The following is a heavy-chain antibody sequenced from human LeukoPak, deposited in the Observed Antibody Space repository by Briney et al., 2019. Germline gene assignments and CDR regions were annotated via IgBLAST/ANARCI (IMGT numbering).Heavy chain of an antibody. D-gene: IGHD2-15*01. CDR2: IYHSGST. J-gene: IGHJ4*02. V-gene: IGHV4-30-2*01. CDR3: AREYCSGGNCDFDY. Sequence: SETLSLTCTVSSGSISSGGYSWSWIRQPPGQGLEWIGDIYHSGSTNYSPALRSRVTISLDRPKNQFFLKLSYVTAADTAVYYCAREYCSGGNCDFDYWGQGTLVTVSS. CDR1: SGSISSGGYS.